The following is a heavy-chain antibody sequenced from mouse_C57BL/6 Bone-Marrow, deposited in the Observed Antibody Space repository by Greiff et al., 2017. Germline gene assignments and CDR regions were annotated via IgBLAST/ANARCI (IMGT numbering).Heavy chain of an antibody. CDR2: IYPRSGNT. CDR1: GYTFTSYG. J-gene: IGHJ4*01. Sequence: VQLVESGAELARPGASVKLSCKASGYTFTSYGISWVKQSTGQGLEWIGEIYPRSGNTYYNEKFKGKATLTADKSSSTAYMELRSLTSEDSAVYFCAREDYGSSYRGYYYAMDYWGQGTSVTVSS. CDR3: AREDYGSSYRGYYYAMDY. V-gene: IGHV1-81*01. D-gene: IGHD1-1*01.